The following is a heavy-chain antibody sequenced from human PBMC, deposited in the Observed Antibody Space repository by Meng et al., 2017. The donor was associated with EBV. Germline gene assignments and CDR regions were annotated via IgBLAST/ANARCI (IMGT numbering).Heavy chain of an antibody. Sequence: GGKRQKPRASSKVSCEATVSNFSTSYMHWVRQAPRQRLEWMGIINPSGCSTSYAQKFQGRVTMTRDTSTSTVYMELSSLRSEDTAVYYCARNGIAAWGWFDPWGQGTLVTVSS. J-gene: IGHJ5*02. CDR2: INPSGCST. CDR1: VSNFSTSY. V-gene: IGHV1-46*01. CDR3: ARNGIAAWGWFDP. D-gene: IGHD6-13*01.